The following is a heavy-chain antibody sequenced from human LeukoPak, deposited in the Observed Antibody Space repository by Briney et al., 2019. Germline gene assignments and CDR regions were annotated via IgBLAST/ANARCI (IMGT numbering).Heavy chain of an antibody. CDR3: ARAYSGSYYDTRIFDY. J-gene: IGHJ4*02. Sequence: SETLSLTCAVDGGSFSGYYWSWIRQPPGKGLEWIGEINHSGSTNYNPSLKSRVTISVDTSKNQFSLKLSSVTAADTAVYYCARAYSGSYYDTRIFDYWGQGTLVTVSS. V-gene: IGHV4-34*01. D-gene: IGHD1-26*01. CDR1: GGSFSGYY. CDR2: INHSGST.